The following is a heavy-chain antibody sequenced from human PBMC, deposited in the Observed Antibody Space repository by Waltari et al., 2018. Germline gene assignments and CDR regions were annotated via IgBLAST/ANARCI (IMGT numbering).Heavy chain of an antibody. Sequence: QVQLQESGPGLVKPSETLSLTCAVSGYSISSGYYWGWLRQPPGKGLEWIGSIYHSGSTYYNPSLKSRVTISVDTSKNQFSLKLSSVTAADTAVYYCARRVVPAAPFDYWGQGTLVTVSS. J-gene: IGHJ4*02. CDR1: GYSISSGYY. V-gene: IGHV4-38-2*01. CDR2: IYHSGST. D-gene: IGHD2-2*01. CDR3: ARRVVPAAPFDY.